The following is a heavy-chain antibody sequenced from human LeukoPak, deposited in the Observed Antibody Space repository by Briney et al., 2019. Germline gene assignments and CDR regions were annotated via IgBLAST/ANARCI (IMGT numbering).Heavy chain of an antibody. D-gene: IGHD5-12*01. CDR1: GGSISSGGYY. V-gene: IGHV4-31*03. Sequence: SETLSLTCTVSGGSISSGGYYWRWIRQHPGKGLEWIGYIYYSGSTYYNPSLKSRVTISVDTSKNQFSLKLSSVPAADTAVYYCARELRSGYANFDYWGQGTLVTVSS. J-gene: IGHJ4*02. CDR2: IYYSGST. CDR3: ARELRSGYANFDY.